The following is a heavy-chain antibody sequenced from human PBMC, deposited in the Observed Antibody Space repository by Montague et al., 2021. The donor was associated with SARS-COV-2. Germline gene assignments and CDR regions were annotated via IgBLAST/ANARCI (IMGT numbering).Heavy chain of an antibody. D-gene: IGHD3-10*01. V-gene: IGHV4-34*01. CDR1: GGSFSTYS. CDR2: IHHGGST. J-gene: IGHJ6*03. CDR3: ARLGDGVVPSPILGVGPYYSYYYMDV. Sequence: SETLSLTCVVHGGSFSTYSWNWIRQPPGKGLEWIGEIHHGGSTNYNPSLKSRVTISADTSKNQFSLKLTSVAAADTAVYYCARLGDGVVPSPILGVGPYYSYYYMDVWGKGTTVTVS.